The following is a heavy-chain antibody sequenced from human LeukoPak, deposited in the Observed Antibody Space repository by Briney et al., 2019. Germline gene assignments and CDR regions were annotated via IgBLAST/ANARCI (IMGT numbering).Heavy chain of an antibody. V-gene: IGHV4-4*09. CDR2: IYTSGST. CDR1: GGSISSYY. Sequence: SETLSLTCTVSGGSISSYYWSWIRQPPGKGLEWIGYIYTSGSTNYNPSLKSRVTISVDTSKNQFSLKLSSVTAADTAVYYCARPAFEARSGWYQNDAFDIWGQGTMVTVSS. J-gene: IGHJ3*02. CDR3: ARPAFEARSGWYQNDAFDI. D-gene: IGHD6-19*01.